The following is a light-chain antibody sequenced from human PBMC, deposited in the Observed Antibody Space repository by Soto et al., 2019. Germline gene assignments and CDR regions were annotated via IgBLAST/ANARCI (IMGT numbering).Light chain of an antibody. J-gene: IGKJ4*01. V-gene: IGKV1-5*03. CDR2: KAS. CDR3: QQYSIYPPL. Sequence: DIQMTQSPSTLSASVGDRVTITCRASQSISNFLAWYQQKPGKAPKFLMYKASTLESGVPSRFSGSGLGKEFTLTISTLQPDYFATYYCQQYSIYPPLFGGGTKGDIK. CDR1: QSISNF.